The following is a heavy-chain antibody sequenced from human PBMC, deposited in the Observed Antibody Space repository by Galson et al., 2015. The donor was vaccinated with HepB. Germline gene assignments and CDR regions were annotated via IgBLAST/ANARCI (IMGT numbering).Heavy chain of an antibody. CDR3: ARVPPRPRSVWFDP. J-gene: IGHJ5*02. V-gene: IGHV6-1*01. Sequence: CAISGDSVSSNSASWNWIRQSPSRGLEWLGRTYYRSRWYTDYAESVKSRITINPDTSKNQFSLKLSSVTAADTAVYYCARVPPRPRSVWFDPWGQGTLVTVSS. CDR1: GDSVSSNSAS. CDR2: TYYRSRWYT.